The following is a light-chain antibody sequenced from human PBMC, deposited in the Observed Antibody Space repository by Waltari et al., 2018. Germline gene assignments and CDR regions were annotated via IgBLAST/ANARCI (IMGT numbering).Light chain of an antibody. V-gene: IGLV2-23*02. CDR2: EVN. CDR3: CSYAGSTTYV. Sequence: QSALTQPASVSGSPGQSITISCPGTSSDVERYNLVSWYPQPPGKAPQVLLYEVNQRPPGVSNRLSGAKSGKTATLTISGLQAGDEADYYCCSYAGSTTYVFGTGTRVTVL. CDR1: SSDVERYNL. J-gene: IGLJ1*01.